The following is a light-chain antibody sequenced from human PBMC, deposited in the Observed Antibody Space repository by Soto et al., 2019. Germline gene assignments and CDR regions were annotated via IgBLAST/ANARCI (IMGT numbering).Light chain of an antibody. CDR1: QSISSSY. Sequence: IVRTKYPATLSVSPVERALLSCRVSQSISSSYLAWYQQKPGQAPRLLIYGASSRATGIPDRFSGSGSGTDFTLTINRLEPEDFAVYYCQQYDSSPRTFGQGTKVDI. J-gene: IGKJ1*01. CDR3: QQYDSSPRT. CDR2: GAS. V-gene: IGKV3-20*01.